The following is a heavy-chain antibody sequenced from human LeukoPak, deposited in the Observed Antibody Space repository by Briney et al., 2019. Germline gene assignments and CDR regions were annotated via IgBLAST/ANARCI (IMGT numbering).Heavy chain of an antibody. V-gene: IGHV3-48*02. CDR3: ARGVTI. D-gene: IGHD2-2*01. Sequence: GGSLRLSCAHSGFTLSTYSVNCVPDALEERLEWISYISSSSGTIYDADSVKGRFTISRDNAKNSLYLQMNSLRDEDTAIYYCARGVTIWGQGTLVTVSS. CDR2: ISSSSGTI. CDR1: GFTLSTYS. J-gene: IGHJ4*02.